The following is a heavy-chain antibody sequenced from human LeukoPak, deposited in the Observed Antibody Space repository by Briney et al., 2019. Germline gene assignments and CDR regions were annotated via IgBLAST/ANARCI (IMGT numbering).Heavy chain of an antibody. V-gene: IGHV4-38-2*02. CDR3: ARVSYFDSSGYYYDFDY. CDR1: GYSISSGYY. D-gene: IGHD3-22*01. CDR2: IYHSWNT. Sequence: SETLSLTCTVSGYSISSGYYWGWIRQPPGKGLEWIGNIYHSWNTYYNPSLKSRVTISVDTSKNQFSLKLSSVTAADTAVYYCARVSYFDSSGYYYDFDYWGQGTLVTVS. J-gene: IGHJ4*02.